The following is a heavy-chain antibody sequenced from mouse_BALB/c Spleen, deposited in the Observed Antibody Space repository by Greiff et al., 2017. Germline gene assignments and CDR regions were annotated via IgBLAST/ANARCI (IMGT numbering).Heavy chain of an antibody. CDR2: IDPANGNT. D-gene: IGHD1-1*01. J-gene: IGHJ3*01. CDR3: ARSPYYYGISHLAC. Sequence: VQLQQSGAELVKPGASVKLSCTASGFNIKDTYMHWVKQRPEQGLEWIGRIDPANGNTKYDPKFQGKATITADTSSNTAYLQLSSLTSEDTAVYYCARSPYYYGISHLACWGQGTLVTVSA. CDR1: GFNIKDTY. V-gene: IGHV14-3*02.